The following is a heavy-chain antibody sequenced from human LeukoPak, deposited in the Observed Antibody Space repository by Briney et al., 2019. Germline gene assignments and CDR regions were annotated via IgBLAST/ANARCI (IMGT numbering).Heavy chain of an antibody. Sequence: GGSLRLSCAASGFTFSTYSMNWVRQAPGKGLEWVSYISSSSSTIYYADSVKGRFTISRDNAKSSLYLQMNSLRSEDTALYYCARGSRADGYIVHWGQGTLVTVSS. CDR1: GFTFSTYS. CDR3: ARGSRADGYIVH. V-gene: IGHV3-48*04. D-gene: IGHD5-24*01. J-gene: IGHJ4*02. CDR2: ISSSSSTI.